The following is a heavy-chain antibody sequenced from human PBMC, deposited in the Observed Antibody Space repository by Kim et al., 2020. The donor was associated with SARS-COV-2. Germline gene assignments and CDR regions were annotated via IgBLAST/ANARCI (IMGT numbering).Heavy chain of an antibody. Sequence: ADSVKGRFTISRDNSKNSLYLQMNSLRTEDTALYYCAKDNSSSWSHIDYWGQGTLVTVSS. V-gene: IGHV3-43*01. D-gene: IGHD6-13*01. CDR3: AKDNSSSWSHIDY. J-gene: IGHJ4*02.